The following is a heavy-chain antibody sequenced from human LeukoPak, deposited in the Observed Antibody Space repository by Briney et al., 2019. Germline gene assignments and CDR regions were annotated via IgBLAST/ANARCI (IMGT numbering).Heavy chain of an antibody. CDR2: IKPDGREK. CDR1: GITFSNFW. CDR3: TTMASNVFDY. J-gene: IGHJ4*02. D-gene: IGHD5-24*01. Sequence: GGSLRLSCAASGITFSNFWMSWVRQAPGKGLEWVANIKPDGREKYYKDSLKGRFTISNDSAKNSVYLQMSSLRVEDTAVYYCTTMASNVFDYWGQGALVTVSS. V-gene: IGHV3-7*03.